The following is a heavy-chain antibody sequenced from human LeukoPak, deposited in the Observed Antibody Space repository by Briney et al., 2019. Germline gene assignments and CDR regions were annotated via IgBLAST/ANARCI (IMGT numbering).Heavy chain of an antibody. CDR2: IYYGGST. D-gene: IGHD3-22*01. J-gene: IGHJ4*02. CDR3: AMGGYDSSGYFDY. Sequence: SETLFLTCTVSGGSILSSSYYWGWIRQPPGKGLEWIGSIYYGGSTNYNPSLKSRVTISVDTSKNQFSLKLSSVTAADTAVYYCAMGGYDSSGYFDYWGQGTLVTVSS. CDR1: GGSILSSSYY. V-gene: IGHV4-39*07.